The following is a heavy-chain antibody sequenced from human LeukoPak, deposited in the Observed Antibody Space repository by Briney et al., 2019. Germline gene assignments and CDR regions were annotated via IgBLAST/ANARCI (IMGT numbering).Heavy chain of an antibody. CDR1: GYTLTELS. J-gene: IGHJ6*03. Sequence: GASVKVSCKVSGYTLTELSMHWVRQAPGKGLEWVGGFDPEDGETIYAQKFQGRVTMTEDTSTDTAYMELSSLRSEDTAVYYCATVGHYDSSGYYYYMDVWGKGTTVTVSS. D-gene: IGHD3-22*01. CDR2: FDPEDGET. V-gene: IGHV1-24*01. CDR3: ATVGHYDSSGYYYYMDV.